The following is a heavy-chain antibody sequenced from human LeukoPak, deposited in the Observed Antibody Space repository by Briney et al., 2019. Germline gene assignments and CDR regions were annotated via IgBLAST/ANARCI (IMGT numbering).Heavy chain of an antibody. CDR1: GFTFSSYS. Sequence: GGSLRLSCAASGFTFSSYSMNWVRQAPGKGLEWVSSISSSSSCIYYADSVKGRFTISRDNAKNSLYLQMNSLRAEDTAVYYCARGPAGVRGVIRFERWGQGTLVTVSS. D-gene: IGHD3-10*01. V-gene: IGHV3-21*01. CDR3: ARGPAGVRGVIRFER. J-gene: IGHJ4*02. CDR2: ISSSSSCI.